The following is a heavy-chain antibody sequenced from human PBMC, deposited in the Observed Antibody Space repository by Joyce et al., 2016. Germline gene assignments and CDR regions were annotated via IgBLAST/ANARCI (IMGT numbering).Heavy chain of an antibody. CDR3: ARGPSCPDY. Sequence: QVQLVESGGGVVQPGRSLRLSCAASGFIFSGFGRHWGRQTPGKGLEWVAVIWSDGSKKFYADSVEGRFTISKDNSKNTVYLQMNSLRADDTAVYYCARGPSCPDYWGQGTLVTVSS. CDR2: IWSDGSKK. J-gene: IGHJ4*02. D-gene: IGHD2-2*01. CDR1: GFIFSGFG. V-gene: IGHV3-33*01.